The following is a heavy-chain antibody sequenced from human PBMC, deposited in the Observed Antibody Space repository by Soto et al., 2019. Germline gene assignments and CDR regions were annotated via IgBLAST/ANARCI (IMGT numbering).Heavy chain of an antibody. CDR1: SGSIVSGDYY. CDR3: TRGGDPYKTGH. D-gene: IGHD2-21*01. V-gene: IGHV4-39*07. J-gene: IGHJ4*02. CDR2: IYYSGRT. Sequence: SETLSLTCTVSSGSIVSGDYYWGWIRQPPGKELEWIGTIYYSGRTHYNPSLKSRVTISVDTSTNQLSLKLTSVNTADTAIYYCTRGGDPYKTGHWGQGTLVTVSS.